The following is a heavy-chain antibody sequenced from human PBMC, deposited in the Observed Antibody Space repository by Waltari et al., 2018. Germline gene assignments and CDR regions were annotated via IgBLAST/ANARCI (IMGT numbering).Heavy chain of an antibody. CDR2: IRYDGSNK. Sequence: QVQLVESGGGVVQPGGSLRLSCAASGFTFSSYGMHWVRQAPGKGLEWVAFIRYDGSNKYHTDSVKGRFTISRDNSKMTLYLQMDSLRGEDAAVYYCARSHVDSWKGYYYYYMDVWGKGTTVTISS. V-gene: IGHV3-30*02. J-gene: IGHJ6*03. D-gene: IGHD1-1*01. CDR1: GFTFSSYG. CDR3: ARSHVDSWKGYYYYYMDV.